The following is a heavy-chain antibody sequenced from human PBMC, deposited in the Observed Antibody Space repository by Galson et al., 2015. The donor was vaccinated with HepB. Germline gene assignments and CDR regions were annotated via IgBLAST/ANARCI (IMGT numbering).Heavy chain of an antibody. CDR3: ARVMGIAVAGTPIDAFDI. D-gene: IGHD6-19*01. Sequence: SVKVSCKASGYTFTSYGISWVRQAPGQGLEWMGWISAYNGNTNYAQKLQGRVTMTTDTSTSTAYMELRSLRSDDTAVYYCARVMGIAVAGTPIDAFDIWGQGTMVTVSA. V-gene: IGHV1-18*01. CDR1: GYTFTSYG. J-gene: IGHJ3*02. CDR2: ISAYNGNT.